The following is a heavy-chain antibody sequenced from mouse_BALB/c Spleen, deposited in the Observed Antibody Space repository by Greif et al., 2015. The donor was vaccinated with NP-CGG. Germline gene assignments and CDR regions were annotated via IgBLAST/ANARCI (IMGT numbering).Heavy chain of an antibody. J-gene: IGHJ2*01. CDR3: ARSLVLRPPLFDY. CDR2: IYPYNGGT. D-gene: IGHD1-2*01. CDR1: GYTFTDYN. V-gene: IGHV1S29*02. Sequence: VQLKHSGPELVKPGASVKISCKASGYTFTDYNMHWVKQSHGKSLEWIGYIYPYNGGTGYNQKFKSKATLTVDNSSSTAYMELRSLTSEDSAVYYCARSLVLRPPLFDYLGQGTTLTVSS.